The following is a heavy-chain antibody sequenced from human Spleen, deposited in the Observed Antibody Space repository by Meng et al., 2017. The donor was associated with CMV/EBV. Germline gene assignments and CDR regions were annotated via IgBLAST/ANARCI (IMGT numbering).Heavy chain of an antibody. J-gene: IGHJ3*02. V-gene: IGHV4-38-2*02. CDR1: GYSISSGYY. CDR3: TTNHHATRGFDI. Sequence: SETLSLTCTVSGYSISSGYYWGWIRQPPGKGLEWIGGIYHSGSTYYNPSLKSRVTISVDTSKNQFSLKLSSVTAADTAVYYCTTNHHATRGFDIWGQGTRVTVSS. D-gene: IGHD1-14*01. CDR2: IYHSGST.